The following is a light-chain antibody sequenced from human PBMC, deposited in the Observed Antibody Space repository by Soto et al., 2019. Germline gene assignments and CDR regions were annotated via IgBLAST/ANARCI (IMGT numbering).Light chain of an antibody. CDR1: QSISTY. V-gene: IGKV1-39*01. Sequence: DIQMTQSTSSLSASVGDRVTITCRASQSISTYLNWYQQKPGKAPKVLIYAASSLQSGVPSRFSGSGSGTDFTLTISSLQPEDFATYYCQQSYSTPRGMHTFGQGTKLEIK. CDR3: QQSYSTPRGMHT. J-gene: IGKJ2*01. CDR2: AAS.